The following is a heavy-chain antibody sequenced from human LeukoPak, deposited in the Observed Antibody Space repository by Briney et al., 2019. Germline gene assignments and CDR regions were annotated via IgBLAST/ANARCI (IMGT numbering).Heavy chain of an antibody. CDR3: VQGGHFDF. CDR2: INEDGSKK. Sequence: PGGSLRLSCAASGFIFSRFWMTWGRQAPGKGPEWVANINEDGSKKYYVDSVKGRFTISRDNGKNSLYLEMNSLRADDTAVYFCVQGGHFDFWGQGAPVTVSS. CDR1: GFIFSRFW. V-gene: IGHV3-7*01. J-gene: IGHJ4*02. D-gene: IGHD3-16*01.